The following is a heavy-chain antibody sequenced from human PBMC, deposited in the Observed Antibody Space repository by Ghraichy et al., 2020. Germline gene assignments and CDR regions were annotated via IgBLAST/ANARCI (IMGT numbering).Heavy chain of an antibody. Sequence: GSLRLSCAASGFTFSSYAMSWVRQAPGKGLEWVSAISGSGGSTYYADSVKGRFTISRDNSKNTLYLQMNSLRAEDTAVYYCAKDHSFGLEYSSGWPSGYFQHWGQGTLVTVSS. CDR1: GFTFSSYA. D-gene: IGHD6-19*01. J-gene: IGHJ1*01. CDR3: AKDHSFGLEYSSGWPSGYFQH. V-gene: IGHV3-23*01. CDR2: ISGSGGST.